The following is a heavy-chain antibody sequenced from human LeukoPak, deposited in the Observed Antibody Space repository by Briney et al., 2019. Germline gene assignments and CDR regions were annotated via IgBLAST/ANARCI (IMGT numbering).Heavy chain of an antibody. V-gene: IGHV3-23*01. CDR1: GFTFSSYA. Sequence: GGSLRLSCAASGFTFSSYAVSWVRQAPGKGLEWVSAISGSGGSTYYADSVKGRFTISRDNSKNTLYLQMNSLRAEDTAVYYCAKDQFDDSSGYSTNYWGQGTLVTVSS. CDR2: ISGSGGST. J-gene: IGHJ4*02. CDR3: AKDQFDDSSGYSTNY. D-gene: IGHD3-22*01.